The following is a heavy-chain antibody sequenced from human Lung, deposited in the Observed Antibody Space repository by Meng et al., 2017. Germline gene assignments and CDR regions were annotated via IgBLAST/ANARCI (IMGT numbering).Heavy chain of an antibody. D-gene: IGHD1-1*01. Sequence: VQLVESGGGFVPPRGSLRPSCAASGFTITDHWRYWVRQGPGKGLVWVSRINRDGTKPTYADSVKGRFTISRDNAKNTLYLQMNNLRAEDTAFYYCTNDRLNHWGQGALVTVSS. V-gene: IGHV3-74*01. J-gene: IGHJ1*01. CDR2: INRDGTKP. CDR3: TNDRLNH. CDR1: GFTITDHW.